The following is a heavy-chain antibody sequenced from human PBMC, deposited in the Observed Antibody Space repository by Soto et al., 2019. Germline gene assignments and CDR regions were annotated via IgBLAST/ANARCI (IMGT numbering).Heavy chain of an antibody. CDR2: IIPIFGTA. Sequence: QVQLVQSGAEVKKPGSSVKVSCNASGGTFSSYAISWVRQAPGQGLEWMGGIIPIFGTANYAQKFQGRVTXPXEXXTSTAYMELSSLRSEDTAVYYCASVANWDKGWFDPWGQGTLVTVSS. V-gene: IGHV1-69*05. CDR1: GGTFSSYA. CDR3: ASVANWDKGWFDP. J-gene: IGHJ5*02. D-gene: IGHD7-27*01.